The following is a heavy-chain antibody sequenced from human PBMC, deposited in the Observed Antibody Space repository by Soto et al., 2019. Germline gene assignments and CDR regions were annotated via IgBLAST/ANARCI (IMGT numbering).Heavy chain of an antibody. CDR1: GFSLSNHA. CDR3: ARATVTSSYFDY. J-gene: IGHJ4*02. V-gene: IGHV3-30*04. CDR2: ISYDGSSK. Sequence: QVQLEESGGGVVQPERSLRLSCVASGFSLSNHAMHCVRQAPGKGLEWVALISYDGSSKYYTDSVKGRFTTFRDTSKNTMYLQMSSLRVEDTAVYHCARATVTSSYFDYWGQGSLVTVSS. D-gene: IGHD4-17*01.